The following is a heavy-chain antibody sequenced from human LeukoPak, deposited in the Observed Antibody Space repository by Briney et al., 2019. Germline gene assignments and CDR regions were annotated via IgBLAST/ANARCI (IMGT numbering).Heavy chain of an antibody. V-gene: IGHV3-33*01. D-gene: IGHD3-3*01. J-gene: IGHJ4*02. Sequence: GGSLRLSCAASGFTFSSYGMHWVRQAPGKGLEWVAVIWYDGSNKYYADSVKGRFTISRDNSENTLYLQMNSLRAEDTAVYYCARDRDYYDFWSGTDYWGQGTLVTVSS. CDR1: GFTFSSYG. CDR3: ARDRDYYDFWSGTDY. CDR2: IWYDGSNK.